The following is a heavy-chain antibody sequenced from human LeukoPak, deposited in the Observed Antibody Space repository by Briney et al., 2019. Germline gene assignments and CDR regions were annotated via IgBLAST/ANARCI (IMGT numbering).Heavy chain of an antibody. D-gene: IGHD4-17*01. CDR1: GFTFSSYG. Sequence: PGGSLRLSCAASGFTFSSYGMHWVRQAPGKGLEWVAFIRYDGSNKYYADSVKGRFTISRDNSKNTLYLQMNSLRAEDTAVYYCAKDQGVTVTTGYNYWGQGTLVTVSS. J-gene: IGHJ4*02. CDR3: AKDQGVTVTTGYNY. CDR2: IRYDGSNK. V-gene: IGHV3-30*02.